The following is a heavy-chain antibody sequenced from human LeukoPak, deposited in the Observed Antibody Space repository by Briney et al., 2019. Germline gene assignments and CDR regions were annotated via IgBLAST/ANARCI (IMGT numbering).Heavy chain of an antibody. CDR2: VHGDGNNI. J-gene: IGHJ4*02. Sequence: PGGSVRLSCAASGFPFSSYAMYWVRQAPGKGLVWVSRVHGDGNNIGYADSVKGRFTIFRDNAKNTLYLQMNSLRPDDTAVYYCERARVGDPTDYWGQGTLVTVSS. V-gene: IGHV3-74*01. CDR3: ERARVGDPTDY. D-gene: IGHD1-26*01. CDR1: GFPFSSYA.